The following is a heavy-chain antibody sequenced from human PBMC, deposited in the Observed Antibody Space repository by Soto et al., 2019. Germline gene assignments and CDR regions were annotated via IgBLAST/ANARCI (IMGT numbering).Heavy chain of an antibody. J-gene: IGHJ4*02. CDR3: VFGEDIQLWWNFDY. CDR2: ISGSGGST. D-gene: IGHD5-18*01. V-gene: IGHV3-23*01. CDR1: GFTFGSYA. Sequence: PGGSLRLSCAASGFTFGSYAMSWVRQAPGKGLEWVSAISGSGGSTYYADSVKGRFTISRDNSKNTLYLQMNSLRAEDTAVYYCVFGEDIQLWWNFDYWGQGTLVTVSS.